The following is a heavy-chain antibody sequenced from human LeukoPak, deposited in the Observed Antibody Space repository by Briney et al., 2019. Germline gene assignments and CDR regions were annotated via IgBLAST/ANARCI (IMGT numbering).Heavy chain of an antibody. V-gene: IGHV3-7*01. Sequence: GGSLRLSCAACGFTFSSYWMNWVRQAPGKGLEWVANIKQDGSEKFYVDSVKGRFTISRDNAKNSLYLQMNSLRAEDTAVYYCAKEGAYPILPHDSWGQGTLVTVSS. CDR1: GFTFSSYW. CDR2: IKQDGSEK. J-gene: IGHJ5*01. CDR3: AKEGAYPILPHDS. D-gene: IGHD1-26*01.